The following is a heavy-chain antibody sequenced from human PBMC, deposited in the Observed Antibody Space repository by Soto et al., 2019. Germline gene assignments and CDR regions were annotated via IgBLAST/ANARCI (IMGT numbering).Heavy chain of an antibody. CDR3: ARGLRPGRGFIVGATTGDY. CDR1: GYTFTSYG. CDR2: ISAHNGNT. Sequence: ASVKVSCKASGYTFTSYGISWVRQAPGQGLEWMGWISAHNGNTNYAQKLQGRVTMTTDTSTSTAYMELRSLRSDDTAVYYCARGLRPGRGFIVGATTGDYWGQGTLVTVSS. D-gene: IGHD1-26*01. J-gene: IGHJ4*02. V-gene: IGHV1-18*01.